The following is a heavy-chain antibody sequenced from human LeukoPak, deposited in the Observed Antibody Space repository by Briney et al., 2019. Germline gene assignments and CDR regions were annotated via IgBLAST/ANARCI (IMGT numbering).Heavy chain of an antibody. J-gene: IGHJ4*02. D-gene: IGHD2/OR15-2a*01. Sequence: PGGSLRLSCVASGFTFSDYFMTRIRQAAGKGLEWVSYITGSSDNRNYADSVKGRFTISRDNSKNSLYLQVNSLRVEDTAVYYCARDNYHGVLDYWGQGTLVTVSS. CDR3: ARDNYHGVLDY. CDR2: ITGSSDNR. V-gene: IGHV3-11*05. CDR1: GFTFSDYF.